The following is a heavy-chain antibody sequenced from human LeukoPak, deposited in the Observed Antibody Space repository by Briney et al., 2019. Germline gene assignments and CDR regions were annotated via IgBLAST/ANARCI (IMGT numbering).Heavy chain of an antibody. V-gene: IGHV1-18*01. J-gene: IGHJ4*02. CDR1: GYTFTSYG. CDR2: ISAYNGNT. D-gene: IGHD5-24*01. CDR3: ARGEEMATILEAPFDY. Sequence: GASVKVSCKASGYTFTSYGISWVRQAPGQGLEWMGWISAYNGNTNYAQKLQGRVTMTRDTSTSTVYMELSSLRSEDTAVYYCARGEEMATILEAPFDYWGQGTLVTVSS.